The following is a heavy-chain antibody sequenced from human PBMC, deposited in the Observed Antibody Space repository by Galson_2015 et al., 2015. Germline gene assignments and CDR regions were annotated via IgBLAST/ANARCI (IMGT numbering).Heavy chain of an antibody. CDR3: VRDES. J-gene: IGHJ5*02. Sequence: ISGSGGSTYYADSVKGRFTIARDNSKATLSLQMHSLKPGDTAIYYCVRDESWGQGILVTVSS. V-gene: IGHV3-23*01. CDR2: ISGSGGST.